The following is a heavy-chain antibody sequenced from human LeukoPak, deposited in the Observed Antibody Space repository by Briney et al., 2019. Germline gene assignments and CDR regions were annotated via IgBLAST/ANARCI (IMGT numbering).Heavy chain of an antibody. CDR2: IYYSGST. CDR1: GFTFSSYS. D-gene: IGHD3-16*01. CDR3: ARTGYDYVWGSSKDAFDI. J-gene: IGHJ3*02. V-gene: IGHV4-59*01. Sequence: GSLRLSCAASGFTFSSYSMNWVRQAPGKGLEWIGYIYYSGSTNYNPSLKSRVTISVDTSKNQFSLKLSSVTAADTAVYYCARTGYDYVWGSSKDAFDIWGQGTMVTVSS.